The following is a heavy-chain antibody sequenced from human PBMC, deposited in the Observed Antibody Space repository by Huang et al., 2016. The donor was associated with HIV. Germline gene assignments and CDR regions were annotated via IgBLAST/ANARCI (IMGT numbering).Heavy chain of an antibody. Sequence: VESGGRLVKPGGSIRLSCVGSTFTFGAYWMSWVRQSPGKGLEWVANIKQDESEKYYVESVKGRFNISRDNAKKVLFLEMNNVRVEDTATYYCATKTAAMDIWGQGTTVTVS. CDR1: TFTFGAYW. V-gene: IGHV3-7*01. J-gene: IGHJ6*02. D-gene: IGHD1-7*01. CDR3: ATKTAAMDI. CDR2: IKQDESEK.